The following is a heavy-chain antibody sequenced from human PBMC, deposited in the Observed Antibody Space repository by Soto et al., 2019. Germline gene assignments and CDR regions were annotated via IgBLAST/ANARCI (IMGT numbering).Heavy chain of an antibody. Sequence: QVQLVQSGAEVKKPGSSVKVSCKASGGTFSSYAISWVRQAPGQGLEWMGGIIPIFGTANYAQKFQGRVTITADESTSTAYMELSSLRSEDTAVYYCARGDINYDYSGKPDWYYYYYGMDVWGQGTTVTVSS. CDR2: IIPIFGTA. CDR3: ARGDINYDYSGKPDWYYYYYGMDV. CDR1: GGTFSSYA. V-gene: IGHV1-69*01. D-gene: IGHD3-3*01. J-gene: IGHJ6*02.